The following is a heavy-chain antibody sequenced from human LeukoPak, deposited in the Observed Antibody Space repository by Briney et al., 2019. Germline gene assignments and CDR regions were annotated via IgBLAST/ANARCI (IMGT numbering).Heavy chain of an antibody. D-gene: IGHD3-22*01. CDR2: IYTSGST. Sequence: SETLSLTCTVSGGSISSGSYYWSWIRQPAGKGLEWIGRIYTSGSTNYNPSLKSRVTISVETSKNQFSLKLSSVTAADTAVYYCARVTGYMIEDYFDYWGRGTLVTVSS. J-gene: IGHJ4*02. CDR3: ARVTGYMIEDYFDY. CDR1: GGSISSGSYY. V-gene: IGHV4-61*02.